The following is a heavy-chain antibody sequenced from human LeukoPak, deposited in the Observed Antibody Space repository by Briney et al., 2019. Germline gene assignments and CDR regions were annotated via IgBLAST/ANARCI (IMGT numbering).Heavy chain of an antibody. CDR3: ARHAYFYDTTSNFYYFDY. CDR2: IYYSGTT. CDR1: GGSISSSSSY. Sequence: SETLSLTCTVSGGSISSSSSYWGWIRQPPGKGLEWIGSIYYSGTTYYNPSLKSRVTVSVNPSQNQFSLKLSSVTAADTAIYYCARHAYFYDTTSNFYYFDYWAREPWSPSPQ. J-gene: IGHJ4*02. D-gene: IGHD3-22*01. V-gene: IGHV4-39*01.